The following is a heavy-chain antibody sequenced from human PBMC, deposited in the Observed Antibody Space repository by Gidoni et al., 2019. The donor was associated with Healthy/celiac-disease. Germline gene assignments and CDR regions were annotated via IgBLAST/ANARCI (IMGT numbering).Heavy chain of an antibody. CDR1: GFTFSSYA. CDR3: TYDSSGYDAFDI. V-gene: IGHV3-23*01. Sequence: EVQLLESGGGLVQPGGSLRLSCAASGFTFSSYAMSWVRQAPGKGLEWVSAISGSGGSTYYADSVKGRFTISRDNSKNTLYLQMNSLRAEDTAVYYCTYDSSGYDAFDIWGQGTMVTVSS. CDR2: ISGSGGST. J-gene: IGHJ3*02. D-gene: IGHD3-22*01.